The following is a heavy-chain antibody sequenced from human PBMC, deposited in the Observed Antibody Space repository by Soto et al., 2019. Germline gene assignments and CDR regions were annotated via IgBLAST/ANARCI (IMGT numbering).Heavy chain of an antibody. J-gene: IGHJ5*02. CDR2: ISGSGVST. V-gene: IGHV3-23*01. CDR1: GFTVSSNY. Sequence: GGSLRLSCAASGFTVSSNYMSWVRQAPGKGLEWVSAISGSGVSTYYADSVKGRFTISRDNSKNTAYLQMNSLKTEDTAVYYCTRPRSSLNWFDPWGQGTLVTVSS. CDR3: TRPRSSLNWFDP. D-gene: IGHD6-13*01.